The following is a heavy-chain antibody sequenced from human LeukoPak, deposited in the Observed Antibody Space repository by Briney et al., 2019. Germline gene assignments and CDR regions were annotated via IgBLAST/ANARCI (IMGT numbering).Heavy chain of an antibody. CDR1: GGSISSSSYY. J-gene: IGHJ4*02. V-gene: IGHV4-61*01. CDR2: IYYSGST. CDR3: ARDPGTTVTSGY. D-gene: IGHD4-17*01. Sequence: SETLSLTCTVSGGSISSSSYYWSWIRQPPGKGLEWIGYIYYSGSTNYNPSLKSRVTISVDTSKNQFSLKLSSVTAADTAVYYCARDPGTTVTSGYWGQGTLVTVSS.